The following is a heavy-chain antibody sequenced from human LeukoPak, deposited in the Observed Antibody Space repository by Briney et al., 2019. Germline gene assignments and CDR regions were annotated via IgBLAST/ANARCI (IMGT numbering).Heavy chain of an antibody. D-gene: IGHD7-27*01. CDR2: IGTSGGDI. V-gene: IGHV3-23*01. J-gene: IGHJ4*02. CDR1: GFTFSNYV. Sequence: GGSLRLSCAASGFTFSNYVMIWVRQAPGKGLVWVSIIGTSGGDIHYADSVKGRFSISRDNSKNTLFLQMSSLRVDDTAVYYCARDPNWGSGYWGQGTLVTVSS. CDR3: ARDPNWGSGY.